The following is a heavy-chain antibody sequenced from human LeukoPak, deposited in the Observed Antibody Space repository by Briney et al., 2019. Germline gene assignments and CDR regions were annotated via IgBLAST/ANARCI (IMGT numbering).Heavy chain of an antibody. CDR2: INPSGGST. Sequence: ASVKVSCKASGYTFTSYYMHWVRQAPGQGLEWMGIINPSGGSTSYVQKFQGRVTMTRDTSTSTVYMELSSLRSEDTAVYYCARVGCSSTSCYSVGWLDPWGQGTLVTVSS. V-gene: IGHV1-46*01. CDR1: GYTFTSYY. D-gene: IGHD2-2*01. J-gene: IGHJ5*02. CDR3: ARVGCSSTSCYSVGWLDP.